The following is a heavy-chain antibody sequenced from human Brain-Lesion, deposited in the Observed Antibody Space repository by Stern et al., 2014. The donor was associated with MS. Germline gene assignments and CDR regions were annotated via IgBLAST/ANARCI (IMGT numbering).Heavy chain of an antibody. CDR3: AKDRQYLTFCFDF. Sequence: VQLVESGGGVVQPGRPLRLSCAASGFSFSSFGMHWVRQAPGKGLEWVALISNDGSKDYADSVKGRFAISRDNSKNTLYLQMNSLRAEDTAVYYCAKDRQYLTFCFDFWGQGTLVTVSS. V-gene: IGHV3-30*18. D-gene: IGHD2/OR15-2a*01. J-gene: IGHJ4*02. CDR1: GFSFSSFG. CDR2: ISNDGSK.